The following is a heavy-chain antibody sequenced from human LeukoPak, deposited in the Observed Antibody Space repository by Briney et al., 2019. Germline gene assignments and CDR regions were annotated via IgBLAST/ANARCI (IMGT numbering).Heavy chain of an antibody. Sequence: GGSLRLSCAASGFAFSNYWLHWGRQAPGKGLVWVARINTHGSSTNYAYCVKGRFTSSRDNAKNTLYLQRTSLSAEDTAVYYALAGYYYYYMDVWGKGTTVTVSS. D-gene: IGHD6-13*01. CDR3: LAGYYYYYMDV. J-gene: IGHJ6*03. CDR2: INTHGSST. V-gene: IGHV3-74*01. CDR1: GFAFSNYW.